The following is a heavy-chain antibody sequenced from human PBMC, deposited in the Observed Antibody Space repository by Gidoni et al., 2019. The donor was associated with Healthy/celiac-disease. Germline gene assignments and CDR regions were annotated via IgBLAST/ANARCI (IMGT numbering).Heavy chain of an antibody. CDR3: ARERIAVAGVY. J-gene: IGHJ4*02. D-gene: IGHD6-19*01. Sequence: EVQLGESGGVLVQPGGSMSLSCGASGFTVSSNYMRGVRQAPGKGLEWVSVIYSGGSTYYADSVKGRFTISRDNSKNTLYLQMNSLRAEDTAVYYCARERIAVAGVYWGQGTLVTVSS. CDR2: IYSGGST. V-gene: IGHV3-66*01. CDR1: GFTVSSNY.